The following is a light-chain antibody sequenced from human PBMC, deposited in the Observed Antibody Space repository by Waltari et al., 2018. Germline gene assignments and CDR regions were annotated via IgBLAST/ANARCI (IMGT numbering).Light chain of an antibody. Sequence: DIVMTQSPDSLAVSLGERATINCKSSQTVLHSSDTKNYVAWYQQKPGQPPKLLIYWSSTQESGVPDRFSGSVSGTDFTLTISSLQAEDVAVYYCHQYSSTPWTFGQGTKVEVK. J-gene: IGKJ1*01. V-gene: IGKV4-1*01. CDR3: HQYSSTPWT. CDR2: WSS. CDR1: QTVLHSSDTKNY.